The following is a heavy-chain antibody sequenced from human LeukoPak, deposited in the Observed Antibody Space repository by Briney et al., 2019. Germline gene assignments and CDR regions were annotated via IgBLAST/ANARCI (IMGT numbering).Heavy chain of an antibody. V-gene: IGHV4-59*08. CDR2: VYYTGST. CDR3: ARRGSLGPFDY. D-gene: IGHD7-27*01. J-gene: IGHJ4*02. CDR1: GGSISSYY. Sequence: SETLSLTCTVSGGSISSYYWSWSRQPPGKGLEWIGYVYYTGSTNYNPSLRSRVTISVDTSKNQFSLKLNSVTAADTAVYYCARRGSLGPFDYWGQRALVTVSS.